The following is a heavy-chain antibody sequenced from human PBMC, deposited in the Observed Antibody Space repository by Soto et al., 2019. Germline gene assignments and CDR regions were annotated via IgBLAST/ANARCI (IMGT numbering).Heavy chain of an antibody. J-gene: IGHJ4*02. D-gene: IGHD3-9*01. CDR1: GGSISSGDYY. Sequence: PSETLSLTCTVSGGSISSGDYYWSWIRQPPGKGLEWIGYIYYSGSTYYNPSLKSRVTISVDTSKNQFSLKLSSVTAADTAVYYCAREAIWGYFDWLIPHHADYWGQGTLVTVSS. CDR2: IYYSGST. V-gene: IGHV4-30-4*01. CDR3: AREAIWGYFDWLIPHHADY.